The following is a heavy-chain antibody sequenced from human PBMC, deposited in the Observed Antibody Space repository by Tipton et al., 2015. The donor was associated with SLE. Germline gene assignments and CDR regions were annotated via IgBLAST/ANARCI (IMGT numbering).Heavy chain of an antibody. J-gene: IGHJ4*02. Sequence: GSLRLSCSASGFTFSSYAMHWVRQAPGKGLEYVSAISSNGGSTYYADSVKGRFTISRDNSKNTLYLQMSSLRAEDTAVYYCAKDRGGQQLALFDYWGQGTLVTVSS. CDR1: GFTFSSYA. V-gene: IGHV3-64D*09. CDR2: ISSNGGST. CDR3: AKDRGGQQLALFDY. D-gene: IGHD6-13*01.